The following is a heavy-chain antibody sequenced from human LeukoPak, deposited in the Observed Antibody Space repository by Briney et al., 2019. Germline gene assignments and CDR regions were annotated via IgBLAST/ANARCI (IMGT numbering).Heavy chain of an antibody. CDR3: ARVPHVAAPIDY. J-gene: IGHJ4*02. D-gene: IGHD3-10*02. CDR2: ISAYNGNT. CDR1: GYTFTSYG. Sequence: ASVKVSCKASGYTFTSYGISWVRQAPGQGLEWMGWISAYNGNTNYAQKLQGRVTMTTDTSTSTVYMELRSLRSDDTAVYYCARVPHVAAPIDYWGQGTLVTVSS. V-gene: IGHV1-18*01.